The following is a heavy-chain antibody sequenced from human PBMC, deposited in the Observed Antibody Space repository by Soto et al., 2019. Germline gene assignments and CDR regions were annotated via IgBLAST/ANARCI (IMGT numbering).Heavy chain of an antibody. CDR3: AKSRQTRAPGDY. CDR2: ISWNSGSI. V-gene: IGHV3-9*01. CDR1: GFTLCGYA. D-gene: IGHD6-13*01. J-gene: IGHJ4*02. Sequence: PGGSLRPSCAASGFTLCGYALDWCRPAPGKGLEWVSGISWNSGSIGYADSVKGRFTISRDNAKNSLYRQMNSLRAEDTALYYCAKSRQTRAPGDYWGQGTLVTVSS.